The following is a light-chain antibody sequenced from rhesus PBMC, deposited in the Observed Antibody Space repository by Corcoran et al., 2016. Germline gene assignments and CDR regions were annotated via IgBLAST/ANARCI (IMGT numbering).Light chain of an antibody. CDR1: QSISSL. V-gene: IGKV1-22*01. Sequence: DIQMTQSPSSLSASVGDTVHTTCRASQSISSLLARYQQKPGKAPKLLGYKDPILQMGVPSRLSGSGSGTDFTLPLSSLQSEDFATYYCQQYSSRPRTFGQGTKVEIK. CDR2: KDP. CDR3: QQYSSRPRT. J-gene: IGKJ1*01.